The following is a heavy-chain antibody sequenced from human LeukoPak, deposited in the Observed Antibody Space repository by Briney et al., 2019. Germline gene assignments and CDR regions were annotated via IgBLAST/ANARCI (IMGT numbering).Heavy chain of an antibody. CDR1: GLTFSSYD. Sequence: PGGSLSLSCAASGLTFSSYDMNWVRQAPGKGLEWVSYTSSSGSTIYYADSVKGRFTISRDNAKKSLYLQMNSLRAEDTAVYYCARVPTVGSAGYQFDYWGEGWLVTVSS. CDR2: TSSSGSTI. V-gene: IGHV3-48*03. J-gene: IGHJ4*02. CDR3: ARVPTVGSAGYQFDY. D-gene: IGHD2-15*01.